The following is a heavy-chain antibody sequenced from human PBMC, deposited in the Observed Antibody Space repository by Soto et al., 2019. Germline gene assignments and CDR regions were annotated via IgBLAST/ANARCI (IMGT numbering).Heavy chain of an antibody. D-gene: IGHD3-3*01. CDR3: ARDRYYDFWSGYSDSPRDAMDV. CDR1: GFTFSSYN. J-gene: IGHJ6*02. CDR2: ISSSSSYI. V-gene: IGHV3-21*01. Sequence: GESLKISCAASGFTFSSYNMNWVRQAPGKGLEWVSSISSSSSYIYYADSVKGRFTISRDNAKNSLFLQMNSLRAEDTAVYYCARDRYYDFWSGYSDSPRDAMDVWGQGTTVTVSS.